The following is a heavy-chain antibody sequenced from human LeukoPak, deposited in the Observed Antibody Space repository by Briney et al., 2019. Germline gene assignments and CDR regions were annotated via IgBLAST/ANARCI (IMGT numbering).Heavy chain of an antibody. J-gene: IGHJ5*02. V-gene: IGHV1-8*03. CDR2: MNPNSGNT. D-gene: IGHD3-22*01. CDR1: GYTFTSYD. CDR3: ARHYYYDSSGYPIPGNWFDP. Sequence: ASVKVSCKASGYTFTSYDISWVRQATGQGLEWMGWMNPNSGNTGYAQKFQGRVTITRNTSISTAYMELSSLRSEDTAVYYCARHYYYDSSGYPIPGNWFDPWGQGTLVTVSS.